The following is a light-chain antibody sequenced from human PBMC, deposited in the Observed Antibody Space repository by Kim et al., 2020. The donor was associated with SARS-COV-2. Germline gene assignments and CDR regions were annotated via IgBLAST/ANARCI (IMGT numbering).Light chain of an antibody. CDR3: QQANSFPPWT. Sequence: IQLTQSPSSVSASVGDRVTITCRASQDINTWLGWYQQKPGKAPKLLIYVASNLQSGVPSRFSGSGSGTDFTLTISRLQPDDCATYYCQQANSFPPWTFGQGTKVEIK. CDR1: QDINTW. V-gene: IGKV1-12*01. CDR2: VAS. J-gene: IGKJ1*01.